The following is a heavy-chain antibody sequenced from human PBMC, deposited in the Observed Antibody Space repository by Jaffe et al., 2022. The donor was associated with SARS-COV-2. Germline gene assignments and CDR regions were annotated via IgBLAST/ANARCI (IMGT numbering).Heavy chain of an antibody. V-gene: IGHV4-34*01. CDR1: GGSFSGYY. J-gene: IGHJ5*02. CDR3: ARRIKGYLNWFDP. Sequence: QVQLQQWGAGLLKPSETLSLTCAVYGGSFSGYYWSWIRQPPGKGLEWIGEINHSGSTNYNPSLKSRVTISIDTSKNQFSLKLSSVTAADTAVYYCARRIKGYLNWFDPWGQGTLVTVSS. CDR2: INHSGST. D-gene: IGHD2-15*01.